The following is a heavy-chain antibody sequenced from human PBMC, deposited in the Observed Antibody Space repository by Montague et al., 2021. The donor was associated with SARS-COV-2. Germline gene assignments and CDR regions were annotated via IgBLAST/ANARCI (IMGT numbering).Heavy chain of an antibody. CDR1: GFSLSSSGEG. CDR3: ARSGGTYCSSNSCSVRPWGF. V-gene: IGHV2-5*02. J-gene: IGHJ6*02. D-gene: IGHD2-2*01. Sequence: PALVKPTQTLTLTCAFSGFSLSSSGEGVGWLRQPPGKALEWLAVIFWDDDKRYSPSLRSRLTITKDTAKNQVVLTMTTMDPVDTATYFCARSGGTYCSSNSCSVRPWGFWGQGTKVTVSS. CDR2: IFWDDDK.